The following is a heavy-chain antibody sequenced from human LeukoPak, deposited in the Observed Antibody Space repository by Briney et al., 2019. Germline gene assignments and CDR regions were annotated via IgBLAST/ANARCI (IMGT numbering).Heavy chain of an antibody. Sequence: EASVKVSCKASGYTFTGYYMHWVRQAPGQGLEWMGWISAYNGNTNYAQKLQGRVTMTTDTSTSTAYMELRSLRSDDAAVYYCARGRRQLERQMYWFDPWGQGTLVTVSS. V-gene: IGHV1-18*04. CDR2: ISAYNGNT. J-gene: IGHJ5*02. CDR1: GYTFTGYY. D-gene: IGHD1-1*01. CDR3: ARGRRQLERQMYWFDP.